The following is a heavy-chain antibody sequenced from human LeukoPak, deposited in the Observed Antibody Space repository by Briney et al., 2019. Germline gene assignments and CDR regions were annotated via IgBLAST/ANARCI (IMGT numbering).Heavy chain of an antibody. Sequence: SETLSLTCTVSGGSISSYYWSWIRQPPGKGLKWIGYIYYSGSTNYNPSLKSRVTISVDTSKNQFSLKLSSVTAADTAVYYCARVRYSGYDWLAHFDYWGQGTLVTVSS. CDR2: IYYSGST. V-gene: IGHV4-59*01. CDR3: ARVRYSGYDWLAHFDY. D-gene: IGHD5-12*01. J-gene: IGHJ4*02. CDR1: GGSISSYY.